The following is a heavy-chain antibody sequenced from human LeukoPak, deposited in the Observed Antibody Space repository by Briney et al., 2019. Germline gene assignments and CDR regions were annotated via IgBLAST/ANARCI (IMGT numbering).Heavy chain of an antibody. D-gene: IGHD1-1*01. CDR2: INHSGST. CDR3: ARGERRNFDY. J-gene: IGHJ4*02. V-gene: IGHV4-34*01. CDR1: GGSFSGYY. Sequence: KASETLSLTCAVYGGSFSGYYWSWIRQPPGKGLEWIGEINHSGSTNYNPSLKSRVTISVDTSKNQFSLKLSSVTAADTAVYYCARGERRNFDYWGQGTLVTVSS.